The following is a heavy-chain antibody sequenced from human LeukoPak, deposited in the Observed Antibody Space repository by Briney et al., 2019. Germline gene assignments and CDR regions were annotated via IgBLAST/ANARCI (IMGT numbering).Heavy chain of an antibody. Sequence: ASVKVSCKASGYTFTRNYMHWVRQAPGQGLEWMGIINPSAGSTSYAQKFQGRVTMTRDTSTSTIQMELSSLRSEDTVVYYCARDIVVLPAASSGGMDVWGQGTTVTVSS. J-gene: IGHJ6*02. CDR3: ARDIVVLPAASSGGMDV. CDR2: INPSAGST. V-gene: IGHV1-46*01. CDR1: GYTFTRNY. D-gene: IGHD2-2*01.